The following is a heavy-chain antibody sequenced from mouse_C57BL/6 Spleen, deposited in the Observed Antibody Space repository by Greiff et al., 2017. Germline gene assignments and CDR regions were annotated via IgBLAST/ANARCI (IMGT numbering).Heavy chain of an antibody. CDR3: ATITTVVATPFDY. V-gene: IGHV1-7*01. CDR1: GYTFTSYW. J-gene: IGHJ2*01. D-gene: IGHD1-1*01. CDR2: INPSSGYT. Sequence: QVQLKQSGAELAKPGASVKLSCKASGYTFTSYWMHWVKQRPGQGLEWIGYINPSSGYTKYNQKFKDKATLTADKSSSTAYMQLSSLTYEDSAVYYCATITTVVATPFDYWGQGTTLTVSS.